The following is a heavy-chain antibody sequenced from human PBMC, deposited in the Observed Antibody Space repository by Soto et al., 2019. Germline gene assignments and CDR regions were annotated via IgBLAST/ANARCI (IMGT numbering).Heavy chain of an antibody. Sequence: GGSLRLSCAASGFTFSSYSMNWVRQAPGKGLEWVSSISSSSSYIYYADSVKGRFTISRDNAKNSLYLQMNSLRAEDTTVYYGARGRITMVRGPDAFDIGGQGTMVTVSS. CDR3: ARGRITMVRGPDAFDI. J-gene: IGHJ3*02. CDR2: ISSSSSYI. V-gene: IGHV3-21*01. D-gene: IGHD3-10*01. CDR1: GFTFSSYS.